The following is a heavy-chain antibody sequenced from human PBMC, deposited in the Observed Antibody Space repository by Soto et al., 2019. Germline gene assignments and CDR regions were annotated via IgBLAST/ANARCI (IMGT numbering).Heavy chain of an antibody. V-gene: IGHV5-10-1*01. D-gene: IGHD6-13*01. CDR2: IDPSDSYT. CDR3: ASDSSSWYDDAFDI. CDR1: GHSFTSYW. Sequence: PGESLKISCKGSGHSFTSYWISWVRQMPGKGLEWMGRIDPSDSYTNYSPSFQGHVTISADKSISTAYLQWSSLKASDTAMYYCASDSSSWYDDAFDIWGQGTMVTVSS. J-gene: IGHJ3*02.